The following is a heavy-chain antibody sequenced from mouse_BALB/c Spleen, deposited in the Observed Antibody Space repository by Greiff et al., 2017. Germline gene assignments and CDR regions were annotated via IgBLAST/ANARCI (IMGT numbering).Heavy chain of an antibody. V-gene: IGHV14-3*02. CDR3: ARVAYYGSFAY. CDR2: IDPANGNT. CDR1: GFNITDTY. Sequence: VQLKESGAELVKPGASVKLSCTASGFNITDTYMHWVKQRPEQGLEWIGRIDPANGNTKYDPKFPGKATITADTSSNTAYLQLSSLTSEDTAVYYCARVAYYGSFAYWGQGTLVTVSA. D-gene: IGHD1-2*01. J-gene: IGHJ3*01.